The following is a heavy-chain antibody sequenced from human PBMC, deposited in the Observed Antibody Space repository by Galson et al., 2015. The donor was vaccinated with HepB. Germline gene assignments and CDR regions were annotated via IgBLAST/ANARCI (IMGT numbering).Heavy chain of an antibody. Sequence: SLRLSCAASGFTFSSSGMHWVRQAPGKGLEWVAVIWYDGSNKYYADSVKGRFTISRDNSKNTLYLQMNSLRAEDTAVYYCARGVYYGSLWFQHWGQGTLVTVSS. V-gene: IGHV3-33*08. J-gene: IGHJ1*01. CDR1: GFTFSSSG. CDR2: IWYDGSNK. CDR3: ARGVYYGSLWFQH. D-gene: IGHD3-10*01.